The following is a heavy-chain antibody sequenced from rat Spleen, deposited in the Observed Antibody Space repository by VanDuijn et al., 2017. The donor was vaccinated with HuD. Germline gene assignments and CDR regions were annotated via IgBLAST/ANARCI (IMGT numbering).Heavy chain of an antibody. V-gene: IGHV5-29*01. CDR3: ARLGGYNYNFDY. J-gene: IGHJ2*01. D-gene: IGHD1-9*01. CDR1: RFTFNNYG. Sequence: EVQLVESGGVLIQPGRSLKLSCAASRFTFNNYGMAWVRQAPTKGLEWVATFSYEGSNTYYGDSVKGRFTISRDNAKSNLYLQMNSLRSEDTATYYCARLGGYNYNFDYWGQGVMVTASS. CDR2: FSYEGSNT.